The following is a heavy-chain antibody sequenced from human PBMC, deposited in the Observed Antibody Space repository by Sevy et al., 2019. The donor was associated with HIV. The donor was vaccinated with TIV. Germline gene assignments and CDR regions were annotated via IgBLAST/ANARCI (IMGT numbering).Heavy chain of an antibody. V-gene: IGHV3-7*01. CDR2: LKADGSDK. J-gene: IGHJ4*02. CDR3: AHETFGRFES. Sequence: GGSLRLSCAASGFTFSANWMNWVRQAPGKGLEWVANLKADGSDKHYVDSVEGRFTISRDNAKNLLFLQMNSLRVEDTAVYYCAHETFGRFESWGQGTHVTVSS. D-gene: IGHD3-16*01. CDR1: GFTFSANW.